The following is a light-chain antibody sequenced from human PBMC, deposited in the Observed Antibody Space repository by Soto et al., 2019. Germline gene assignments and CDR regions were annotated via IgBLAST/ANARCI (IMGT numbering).Light chain of an antibody. CDR2: AAS. CDR3: LQYGSAPWT. V-gene: IGKV3-20*01. Sequence: EIVLTQSPGTLPLSPGERATLSCRASLSVASNSVAWYQQKPGQAPRLLIYAASGRATGIPDRFSGSGSGTDVTLTISSLEPEELAVYYCLQYGSAPWTVGQGTKLEIK. CDR1: LSVASNS. J-gene: IGKJ1*01.